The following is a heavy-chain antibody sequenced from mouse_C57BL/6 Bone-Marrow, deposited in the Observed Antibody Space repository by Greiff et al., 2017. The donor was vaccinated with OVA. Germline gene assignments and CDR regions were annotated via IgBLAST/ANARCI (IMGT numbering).Heavy chain of an antibody. D-gene: IGHD1-1*01. V-gene: IGHV3-6*01. CDR1: GYSITSGYY. CDR3: AITTVVATDY. Sequence: ESGPGLVKPSQSLSLTCSVTGYSITSGYYWNCIRQFPGNKLEWMCYISYDGSNKYNPSLKNRITITRDTSKNQFFLKLNSVTTEDTATYYCAITTVVATDYWGQGTSVTVSS. CDR2: ISYDGSN. J-gene: IGHJ4*01.